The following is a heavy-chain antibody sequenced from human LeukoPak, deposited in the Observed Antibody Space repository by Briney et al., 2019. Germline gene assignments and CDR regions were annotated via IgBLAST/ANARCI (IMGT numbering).Heavy chain of an antibody. J-gene: IGHJ3*02. CDR2: IYYSGST. V-gene: IGHV4-39*01. Sequence: SETLSLTCTVSGGSISSSSYYWGWIRQPPGKGLEWIGSIYYSGSTYYNPSLKSRVTISVDTSKNQFSLKLSSVTAADTAVYYCARRVAVADTMIDESGWGAFDIWGQGTMVTVSS. D-gene: IGHD3-22*01. CDR3: ARRVAVADTMIDESGWGAFDI. CDR1: GGSISSSSYY.